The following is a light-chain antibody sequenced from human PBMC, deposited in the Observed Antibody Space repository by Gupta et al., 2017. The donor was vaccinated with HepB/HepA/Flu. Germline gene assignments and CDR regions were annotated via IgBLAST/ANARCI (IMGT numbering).Light chain of an antibody. V-gene: IGLV2-14*03. CDR2: DVS. J-gene: IGLJ1*01. CDR1: SSDIGAYNY. CDR3: TSYTTSSTGV. Sequence: QSALTQPASVSGSPGQSITISCTGTSSDIGAYNYDSWYQQHPGKAPKLMIFDVSNRPSGVSNRFSGSKSGITASLTISGLQAEDEADYYCTSYTTSSTGVFGSGTKVTVL.